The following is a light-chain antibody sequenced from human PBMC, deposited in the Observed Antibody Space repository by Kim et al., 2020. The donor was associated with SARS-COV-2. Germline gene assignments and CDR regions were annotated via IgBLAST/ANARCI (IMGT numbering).Light chain of an antibody. CDR3: AAWDDSLSGFYV. V-gene: IGLV1-47*01. CDR2: RNN. Sequence: QRVTISCSGSSSNIGSNSVYWYQQLPGTAPKLLIYRNNQRPSGVPDRFSGSKSGTSASLAISGLRSEDEADYYCAAWDDSLSGFYVFGTGTKVTVL. CDR1: SSNIGSNS. J-gene: IGLJ1*01.